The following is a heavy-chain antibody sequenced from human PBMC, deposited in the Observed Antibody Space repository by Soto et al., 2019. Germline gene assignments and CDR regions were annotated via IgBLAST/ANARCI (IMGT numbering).Heavy chain of an antibody. J-gene: IGHJ5*02. CDR2: ISAYNGNT. V-gene: IGHV1-18*01. D-gene: IGHD1-26*01. CDR1: GYTFTSYG. Sequence: QVQLVQSGADVKKPGASVKVSCKASGYTFTSYGISWVRQAPGQGLEWMGRISAYNGNTNYAQKLQGRVTMTTYTSTSTDYMELRSLRSDDTAVYYCARVVGALGYGVDPWGQGTLVTVSS. CDR3: ARVVGALGYGVDP.